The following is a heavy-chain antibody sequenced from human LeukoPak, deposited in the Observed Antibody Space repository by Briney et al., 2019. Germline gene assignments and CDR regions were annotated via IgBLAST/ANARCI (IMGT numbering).Heavy chain of an antibody. V-gene: IGHV3-66*01. D-gene: IGHD6-13*01. CDR2: IYSDGDT. Sequence: PGGSLRLSCAASGFTVSRNYMTWVRQAPGKGLEWVSVIYSDGDTYYVDSVKGRFTISRDNSKNTLYLQMNSLRAEDTAVYYCARVLTGEAAAGPDAFDIWGQGTMVTVSS. CDR1: GFTVSRNY. J-gene: IGHJ3*02. CDR3: ARVLTGEAAAGPDAFDI.